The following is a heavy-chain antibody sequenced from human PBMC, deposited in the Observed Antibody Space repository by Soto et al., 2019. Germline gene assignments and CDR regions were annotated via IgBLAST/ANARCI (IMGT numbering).Heavy chain of an antibody. J-gene: IGHJ4*02. D-gene: IGHD6-13*01. CDR3: ARGSSRFDD. CDR2: IKEDGSEK. Sequence: PGGSLRLSCAASEFTFSSYWISWVRQAPGKGLEWVANIKEDGSEKYYVDSVKGRFTISRDNVKNSLYLQMNSLRAEDTAVYYCARGSSRFDDWGQGTLVTVSS. CDR1: EFTFSSYW. V-gene: IGHV3-7*03.